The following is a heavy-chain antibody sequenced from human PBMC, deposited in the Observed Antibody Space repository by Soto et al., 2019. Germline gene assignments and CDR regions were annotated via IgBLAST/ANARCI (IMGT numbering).Heavy chain of an antibody. CDR2: INPNSGGT. CDR3: ARDAHVLRFVGCLDV. Sequence: QVQLVQSGAEVKKPGASVKVSCKASGYTFTGYYMHWVRQAPGQGLEWMGWINPNSGGTNYAQKFQGWVTMTRDTSISTAYMELSRLRSDDTAVYYCARDAHVLRFVGCLDVWGQGTTVTVSS. J-gene: IGHJ6*02. CDR1: GYTFTGYY. D-gene: IGHD3-3*01. V-gene: IGHV1-2*04.